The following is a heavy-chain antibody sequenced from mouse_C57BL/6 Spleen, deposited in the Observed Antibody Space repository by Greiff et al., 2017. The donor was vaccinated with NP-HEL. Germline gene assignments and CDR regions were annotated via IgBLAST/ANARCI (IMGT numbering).Heavy chain of an antibody. V-gene: IGHV1-52*01. CDR3: ARHYGSSYFDY. CDR2: IDPSDSET. CDR1: GYTFTSYW. D-gene: IGHD1-1*01. J-gene: IGHJ2*01. Sequence: QVQLQQPGAELVRPGSSVKLSCKASGYTFTSYWMHWVKQRPIQGLEWIGNIDPSDSETHYNQKFKDKATLTVDKSSSTAYMQLSSLTSEDSAVYYCARHYGSSYFDYWGQGTTLTVSS.